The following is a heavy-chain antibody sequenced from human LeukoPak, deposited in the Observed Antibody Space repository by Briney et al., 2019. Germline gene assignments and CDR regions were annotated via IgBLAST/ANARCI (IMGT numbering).Heavy chain of an antibody. CDR2: INTDGSST. J-gene: IGHJ5*02. CDR1: GFTFDDYA. CDR3: ARDPSIAVDNWFDP. V-gene: IGHV3-74*01. Sequence: GGSLRLSCAASGFTFDDYAMHWVRQAPGKGLVWVSRINTDGSSTSYADSVKGRFTISRDNAKNTLYLQMNSLRAEDTAVYYCARDPSIAVDNWFDPWGQGTLVTVSS. D-gene: IGHD6-19*01.